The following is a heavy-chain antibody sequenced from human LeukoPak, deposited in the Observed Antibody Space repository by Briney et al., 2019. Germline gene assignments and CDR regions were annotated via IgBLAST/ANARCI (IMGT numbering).Heavy chain of an antibody. CDR2: IYYSGNS. CDR3: ARHPFATPFDY. Sequence: SETLSLTCTVSGGSISSGGYYWSWIRQHPGKGLEWIGYIYYSGNSFYNPSLKSRVSISVDASKNQFSLKVNSVIAADTAVYYCARHPFATPFDYWGPGTLVTVSS. CDR1: GGSISSGGYY. D-gene: IGHD2-15*01. V-gene: IGHV4-31*03. J-gene: IGHJ4*02.